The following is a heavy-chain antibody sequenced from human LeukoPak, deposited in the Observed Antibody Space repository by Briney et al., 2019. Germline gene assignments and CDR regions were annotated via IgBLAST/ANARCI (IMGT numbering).Heavy chain of an antibody. CDR1: GGSISSNIYY. V-gene: IGHV4-39*01. J-gene: IGHJ4*02. CDR2: ISYSGSTSYSGST. CDR3: ARHGGRYNWSPSD. Sequence: SETLSLTCTVSGGSISSNIYYWGWIRQPPGKGLEWIGSISYSGSTSYSGSTYYNASLKSRVTISVDTSESQFSLKLSSVTAADTAVYYCARHGGRYNWSPSDWGQGTLVTVSS. D-gene: IGHD1-20*01.